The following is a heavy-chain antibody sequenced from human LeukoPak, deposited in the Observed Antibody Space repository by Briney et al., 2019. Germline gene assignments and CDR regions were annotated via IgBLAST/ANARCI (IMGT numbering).Heavy chain of an antibody. CDR2: IYHSGST. V-gene: IGHV4-39*07. CDR3: ASSAIFGVVNFDY. Sequence: PSETLSLTCSVSGGSISNTNYYWGWIRQPPGKGLEWIASIYHSGSTYYNPSLKSRVTISVDTSKNQFSLKLSSVTAADTAVYYCASSAIFGVVNFDYWGQGTLVTVSS. D-gene: IGHD3-3*01. CDR1: GGSISNTNYY. J-gene: IGHJ4*02.